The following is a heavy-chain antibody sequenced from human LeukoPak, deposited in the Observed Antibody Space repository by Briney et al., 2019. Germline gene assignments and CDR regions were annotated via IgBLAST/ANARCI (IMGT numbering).Heavy chain of an antibody. CDR3: ARAAGITMVRGVNAFDI. D-gene: IGHD3-10*01. CDR1: GFTFRSYG. V-gene: IGHV3-30*03. Sequence: GGSLRLSCAASGFTFRSYGMHWVRQAPGKGLEWVAVISYDGTNKYYGDSVKGRFTISRDNSKNTLYLQMNSLRAEDTAVYYCARAAGITMVRGVNAFDIWGQGTMVTVSS. J-gene: IGHJ3*02. CDR2: ISYDGTNK.